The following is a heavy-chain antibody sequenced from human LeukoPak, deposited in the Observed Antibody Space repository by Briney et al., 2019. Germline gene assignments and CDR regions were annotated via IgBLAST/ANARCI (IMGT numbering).Heavy chain of an antibody. CDR1: GFTYSSYG. D-gene: IGHD3-22*01. V-gene: IGHV3-30*03. Sequence: GGSLRLSCAASGFTYSSYGMHWVRQAPGKGLEWVAVISYDGSKKYYAVSVKGRFTISRDNSKNTLYLQMNGLRAEDTAMYYCAREPASDDSSGGFFDYWGQGTLVTVSS. CDR3: AREPASDDSSGGFFDY. J-gene: IGHJ4*02. CDR2: ISYDGSKK.